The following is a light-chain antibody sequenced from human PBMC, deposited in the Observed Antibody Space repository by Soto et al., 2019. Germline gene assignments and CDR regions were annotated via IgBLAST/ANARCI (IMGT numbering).Light chain of an antibody. J-gene: IGKJ1*01. Sequence: EIILTQSPGTLSLSPGERATLSCRASQRVSGGFLAWYQQKPGLAPRLILYDTSFRATGIPDRFSGSGSGTDFTLTISRLDPEDFAVYYCQQYGSSASFGQGTKVDIK. V-gene: IGKV3D-20*01. CDR3: QQYGSSAS. CDR2: DTS. CDR1: QRVSGGF.